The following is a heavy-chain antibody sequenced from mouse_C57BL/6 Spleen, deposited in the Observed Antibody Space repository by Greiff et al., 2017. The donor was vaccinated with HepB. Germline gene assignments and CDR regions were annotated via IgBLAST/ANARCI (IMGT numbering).Heavy chain of an antibody. D-gene: IGHD1-1*01. CDR2: IYYGNGYT. CDR1: GYTFTSYG. J-gene: IGHJ3*01. V-gene: IGHV1-58*01. CDR3: ARDYGSSYRFAY. Sequence: VQLQQSGAELVRPGSSVKMSCKTSGYTFTSYGINWVKQSTGQGLEWIGYIYYGNGYTEYNEKFKGKATLTSDTSASTAYMQLSSLTSEDSAIYFCARDYGSSYRFAYWGQGTLVTVSA.